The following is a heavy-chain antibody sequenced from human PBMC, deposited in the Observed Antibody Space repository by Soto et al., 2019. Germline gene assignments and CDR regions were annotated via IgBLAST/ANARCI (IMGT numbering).Heavy chain of an antibody. J-gene: IGHJ5*02. CDR3: ARRERAAGTDWWFDP. CDR2: IFHSGST. Sequence: SETLSLTCTVSGDSITSGGDYFNWIRQHPGKGLEWIGYIFHSGSTYYSPSLKSRVTISVDTSKNQFSLKLSSVTAADTAVYYCARRERAAGTDWWFDPWGQGTLVTVSS. D-gene: IGHD6-13*01. V-gene: IGHV4-30-4*01. CDR1: GDSITSGGDY.